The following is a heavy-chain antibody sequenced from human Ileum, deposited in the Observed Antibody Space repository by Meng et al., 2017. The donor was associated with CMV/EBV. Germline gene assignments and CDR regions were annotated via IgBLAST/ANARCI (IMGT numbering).Heavy chain of an antibody. CDR3: ARDLAYCSSTSCSTYFDY. CDR2: ISANADRT. CDR1: GFTFNTFE. J-gene: IGHJ4*02. Sequence: GESLKISCAASGFTFNTFEMTWVRQAPGKGLEWVSFISANADRTYYADSVKGRFTISRDNSENSLYLQMNSLRAEDTAVYYCARDLAYCSSTSCSTYFDYWGQGTLVTVSS. V-gene: IGHV3-23*01. D-gene: IGHD2-2*01.